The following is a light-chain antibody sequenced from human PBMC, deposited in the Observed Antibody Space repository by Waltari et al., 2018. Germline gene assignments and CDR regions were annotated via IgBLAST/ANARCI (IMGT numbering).Light chain of an antibody. CDR2: TVS. V-gene: IGKV2-30*01. CDR3: LQGTHWPHT. CDR1: PSLLFGDGNTY. J-gene: IGKJ2*01. Sequence: EVVMTQSPLSLPVTLGQRASISCRSSPSLLFGDGNTYLHWFQQRPGQSPRRLIYTVSNRDSGVPDRFSGSGSGTDFTLKISRVEDEDVGVYYYCLQGTHWPHTFGQGTKLEIK.